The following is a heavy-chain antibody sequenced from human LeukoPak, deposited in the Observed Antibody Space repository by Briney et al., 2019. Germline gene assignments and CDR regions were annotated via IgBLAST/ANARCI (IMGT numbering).Heavy chain of an antibody. D-gene: IGHD3-22*01. J-gene: IGHJ3*02. CDR1: GIKLSNYG. Sequence: GGSLRLSCVVSGIKLSNYGMSWVRQAPGKGLEWVSGIREAGGGTKYADSVKGRFTISRDNSKNTLYLQMNSLRAEDTAVYYCAKYLAKNYYDSSGPRHGAFDIWGQGTMVTVSS. CDR2: IREAGGGT. CDR3: AKYLAKNYYDSSGPRHGAFDI. V-gene: IGHV3-23*01.